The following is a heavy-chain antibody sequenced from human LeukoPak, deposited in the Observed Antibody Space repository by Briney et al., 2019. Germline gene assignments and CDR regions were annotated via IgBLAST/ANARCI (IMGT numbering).Heavy chain of an antibody. V-gene: IGHV4-31*03. CDR1: GGSISSGGYY. D-gene: IGHD1-26*01. CDR3: ARVVGDYFDY. CDR2: IRHGGST. J-gene: IGHJ4*02. Sequence: PSQTLSLTCTVSGGSISSGGYYWSWIRQHPGKGPEWIGYIRHGGSTYYNPSLKSRVSISVDTSMNQFSLNLTSVTAADTAIYFCARVVGDYFDYWGQGTLVTVSS.